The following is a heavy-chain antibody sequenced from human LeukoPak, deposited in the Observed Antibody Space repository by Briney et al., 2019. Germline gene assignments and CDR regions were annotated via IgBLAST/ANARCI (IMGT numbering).Heavy chain of an antibody. V-gene: IGHV3-7*01. CDR3: GQDY. Sequence: GGSLRLSCATSGFTFTNNWMSWVRQAPGKGLEWVANINKDGSERNYVASVKRRFTISRDNAKNSLYLQMNSLRVEDTAVYYCGQDYWGQGTLVAVSP. CDR1: GFTFTNNW. CDR2: INKDGSER. J-gene: IGHJ4*02.